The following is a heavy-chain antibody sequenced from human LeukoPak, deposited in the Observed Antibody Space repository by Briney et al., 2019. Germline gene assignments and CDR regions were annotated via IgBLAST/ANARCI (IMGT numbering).Heavy chain of an antibody. CDR2: TDWDDDK. CDR3: ARTPNCSGYGCHSGWLDS. D-gene: IGHD2-15*01. V-gene: IGHV2-70*04. CDR1: GFSLTTRGMR. Sequence: SGPALVKPTQTLTLTCAFSGFSLTTRGMRVSWIRQPPGKALEWLARTDWDDDKLYTTSLETRLTVSMDTSKNLVVLRMTNVDPGDTGTYYCARTPNCSGYGCHSGWLDSWGQGTPVTVSS. J-gene: IGHJ5*01.